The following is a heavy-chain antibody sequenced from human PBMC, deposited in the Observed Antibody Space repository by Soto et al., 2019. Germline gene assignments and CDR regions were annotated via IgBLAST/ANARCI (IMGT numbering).Heavy chain of an antibody. Sequence: QVQLVQSGAEMKKPGSSVKVSCQSSGGTFNTYAMNWVRQAPGQGPEWMGDISPMFGAANYAPKFQGSGTITADEATGKSYMQLSSVTAEDTALYFWAREVDVHTPAFVYWGQGTLVTGSS. J-gene: IGHJ4*02. V-gene: IGHV1-69*19. CDR2: ISPMFGAA. CDR1: GGTFNTYA. CDR3: AREVDVHTPAFVY. D-gene: IGHD3-10*02.